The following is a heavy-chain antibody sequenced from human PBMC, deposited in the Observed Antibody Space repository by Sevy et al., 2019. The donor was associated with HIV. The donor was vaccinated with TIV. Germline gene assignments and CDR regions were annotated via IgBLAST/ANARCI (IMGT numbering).Heavy chain of an antibody. V-gene: IGHV1-18*01. CDR2: ISAYNGNT. Sequence: ASVQVSCKASGYTFTSYGISWVRQAPGQGLEWMGWISAYNGNTNYAQKLQGRVTMTTDTSTSTAYMELRSLRSDDTAVYYCARAALNYDFWSGYYPFDYWGQGTLVTVSS. CDR3: ARAALNYDFWSGYYPFDY. J-gene: IGHJ4*02. CDR1: GYTFTSYG. D-gene: IGHD3-3*01.